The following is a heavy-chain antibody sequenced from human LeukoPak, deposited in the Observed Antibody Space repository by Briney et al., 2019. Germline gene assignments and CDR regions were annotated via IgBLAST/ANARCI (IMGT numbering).Heavy chain of an antibody. CDR2: IYTSGST. CDR3: ARDWHSSSWYPNYYYGMDV. Sequence: SETLSLTCTVSGGSISSYYWSWIRQPAGKGLEWIGRIYTSGSTNYNPSLKSRVTMSVDTSKNQFSLKLSSVTAADTAVYYCARDWHSSSWYPNYYYGMDVWGQGTAVTVSS. J-gene: IGHJ6*02. D-gene: IGHD6-13*01. CDR1: GGSISSYY. V-gene: IGHV4-4*07.